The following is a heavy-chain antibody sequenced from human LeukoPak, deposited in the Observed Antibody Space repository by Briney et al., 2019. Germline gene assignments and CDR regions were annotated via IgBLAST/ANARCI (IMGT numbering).Heavy chain of an antibody. Sequence: GGSLRLSCAASGFTFNIYAMSWVRQAPGKGLEGGSAISETSRKTYYADSVKGRFTISRDNSKNTLYLQMNGLRDEDTAVYYCVQEARRDGYKLAPVAEHWGQGTLVTVSS. D-gene: IGHD5-24*01. CDR1: GFTFNIYA. V-gene: IGHV3-23*01. CDR3: VQEARRDGYKLAPVAEH. CDR2: ISETSRKT. J-gene: IGHJ1*01.